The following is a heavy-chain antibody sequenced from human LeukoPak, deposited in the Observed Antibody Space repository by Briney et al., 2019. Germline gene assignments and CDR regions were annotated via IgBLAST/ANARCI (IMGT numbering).Heavy chain of an antibody. J-gene: IGHJ3*02. CDR3: ARLSYWVFEI. D-gene: IGHD2-21*01. CDR1: GFTFSSYA. V-gene: IGHV3-7*01. CDR2: IKFDGGEK. Sequence: GGSLRLSCAASGFTFSSYAMSWVRQAPGKGPEWVANIKFDGGEKFYVDSVKGRFTISRDNAKNSLYLQMNSLRAEDTSVYFCARLSYWVFEIWGQGTMVTVSS.